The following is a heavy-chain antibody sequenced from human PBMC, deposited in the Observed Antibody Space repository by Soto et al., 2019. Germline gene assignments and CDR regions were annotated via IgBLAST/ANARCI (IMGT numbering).Heavy chain of an antibody. CDR3: ARVFYSYGYYYGMDV. D-gene: IGHD5-18*01. Sequence: TSETLSLTCTVSGGSISSYYWSWIRQPPGKGLEWIGYIYYSGSTNYNPSLKSRVTISVDTSKNQFSLKLSSVTAADTAVYYCARVFYSYGYYYGMDVWGQGTTVTVSS. CDR1: GGSISSYY. CDR2: IYYSGST. J-gene: IGHJ6*02. V-gene: IGHV4-59*01.